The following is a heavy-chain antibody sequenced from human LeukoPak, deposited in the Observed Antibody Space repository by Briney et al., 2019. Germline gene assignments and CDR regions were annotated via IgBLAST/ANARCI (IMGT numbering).Heavy chain of an antibody. V-gene: IGHV3-21*01. CDR3: ARGDIVVVPAAIPVDFDY. CDR1: GFTFSSYS. CDR2: ISSSSSYI. Sequence: GGSLRLSCAASGFTFSSYSMNWVRQAPGKGLEWVSSISSSSSYIYYADSVKGRLTISRDNAKNSLYLQMNSLRAEDTAVYYCARGDIVVVPAAIPVDFDYWGQGTLVTVSS. J-gene: IGHJ4*02. D-gene: IGHD2-2*02.